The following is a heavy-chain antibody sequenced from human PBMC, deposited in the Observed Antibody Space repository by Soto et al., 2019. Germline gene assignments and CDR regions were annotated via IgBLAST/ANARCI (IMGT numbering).Heavy chain of an antibody. J-gene: IGHJ4*02. CDR3: ATGWFGEFVYYFDY. V-gene: IGHV1-18*01. CDR1: GYTFTSYG. D-gene: IGHD3-10*01. Sequence: QVQLVQSGAEVKKSWASVKVSCKASGYTFTSYGISWVRQAPGQALEWLGWISAYNGNTNYTQKLQGRVTMTTDTSTSTAYMELRSLRSYDTAVYYCATGWFGEFVYYFDYWGQGTLVTVSS. CDR2: ISAYNGNT.